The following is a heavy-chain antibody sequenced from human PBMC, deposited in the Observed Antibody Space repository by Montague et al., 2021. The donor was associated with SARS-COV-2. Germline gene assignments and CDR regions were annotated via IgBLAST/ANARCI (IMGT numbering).Heavy chain of an antibody. CDR3: ARGGWGGTDCISTSCKPYYYYYGMDV. CDR2: IYTSGST. J-gene: IGHJ6*02. D-gene: IGHD2-2*01. Sequence: TLSLTCTVSGGSISSGSYYWSWIRQPAGKGLEWIGRIYTSGSTNYNPSLKSRVTISVDTSKNQFSLKLSSVTAADTAVYYCARGGWGGTDCISTSCKPYYYYYGMDVWGQGTTVTVSS. V-gene: IGHV4-61*02. CDR1: GGSISSGSYY.